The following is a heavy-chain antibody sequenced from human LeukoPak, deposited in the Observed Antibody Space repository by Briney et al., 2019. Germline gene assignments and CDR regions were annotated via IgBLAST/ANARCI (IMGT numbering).Heavy chain of an antibody. Sequence: GGSLRLSCAASGFTFSSYSMNWVRQAPGKGLEWVSYISSSSSTIYYADSVKGRFTISRDNAKNSLYLQMNSLRDEDTAVYYCARDRAYCGSDCYYSDAFDIWGQGTMVTVSS. CDR1: GFTFSSYS. D-gene: IGHD2-21*02. CDR2: ISSSSSTI. V-gene: IGHV3-48*02. J-gene: IGHJ3*02. CDR3: ARDRAYCGSDCYYSDAFDI.